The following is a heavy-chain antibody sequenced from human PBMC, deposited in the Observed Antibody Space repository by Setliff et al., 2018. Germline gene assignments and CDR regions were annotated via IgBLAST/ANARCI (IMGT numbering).Heavy chain of an antibody. CDR1: GYSFTSYA. J-gene: IGHJ5*02. CDR2: INAGNGNT. CDR3: ARARGPGYSSGWNWFDP. V-gene: IGHV1-3*01. D-gene: IGHD6-19*01. Sequence: ASVKVSCKASGYSFTSYAMHWVRQAPGQRLEWMGWINAGNGNTKYSRKFQGRVTITRDTSARTAYMELSSLRSEDTAVYYCARARGPGYSSGWNWFDPWGQGTLVTVSS.